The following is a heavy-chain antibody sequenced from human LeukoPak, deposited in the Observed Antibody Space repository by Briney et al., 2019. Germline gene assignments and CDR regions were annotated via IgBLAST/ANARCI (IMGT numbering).Heavy chain of an antibody. J-gene: IGHJ4*02. Sequence: SETLSLTCSVSGASISSYYWSWIRQPPGKTLEWIGYIYYTGSTNYNPSLKSRVNISGDTSKSQFYLNVTSVTAADTAVYYCSRGSVARFDNWGQGILVTVSS. CDR2: IYYTGST. CDR1: GASISSYY. CDR3: SRGSVARFDN. V-gene: IGHV4-59*01. D-gene: IGHD6-19*01.